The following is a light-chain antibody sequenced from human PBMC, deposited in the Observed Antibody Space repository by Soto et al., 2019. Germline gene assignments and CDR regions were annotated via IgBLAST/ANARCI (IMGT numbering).Light chain of an antibody. CDR2: DAS. V-gene: IGKV1-9*01. Sequence: IQLTQSPSSLSASVGDRVTITCRASQGISSYLGWYKQKPGKAPNLLSYDASTLHSGVPSRFSGGGSGTDFTLTISSLKPEDFATYYCQQVNVYPSTFGGGTKVDIK. CDR1: QGISSY. CDR3: QQVNVYPST. J-gene: IGKJ4*01.